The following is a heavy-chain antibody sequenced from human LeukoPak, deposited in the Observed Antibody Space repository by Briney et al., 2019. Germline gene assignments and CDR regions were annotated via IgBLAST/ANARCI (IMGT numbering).Heavy chain of an antibody. V-gene: IGHV3-20*04. CDR3: ANTGGGSYYIPDIDY. Sequence: PGGSLRLSCAASGFTFDDYGMSWVRQAPGKGLEWVSGINWNGGSTGYADSVKGRFTISRDNAKNSLYLQMNSLRAEDTAVYYCANTGGGSYYIPDIDYWGQGTLVTVSS. CDR2: INWNGGST. J-gene: IGHJ4*02. CDR1: GFTFDDYG. D-gene: IGHD1-26*01.